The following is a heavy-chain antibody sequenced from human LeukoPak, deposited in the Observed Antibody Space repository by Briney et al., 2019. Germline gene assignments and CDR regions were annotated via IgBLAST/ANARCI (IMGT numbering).Heavy chain of an antibody. Sequence: GESLKISCKVSGYSFTNYWIGWVRQMPGKGLEWMGIIYPGDSDTRYSPSFQGQVTISADKSISTAYLQWSSLKASDTAMYYCARSGVAAAVTYNWFDPWGQGTLVTVSS. CDR2: IYPGDSDT. CDR3: ARSGVAAAVTYNWFDP. V-gene: IGHV5-51*01. J-gene: IGHJ5*02. CDR1: GYSFTNYW. D-gene: IGHD6-13*01.